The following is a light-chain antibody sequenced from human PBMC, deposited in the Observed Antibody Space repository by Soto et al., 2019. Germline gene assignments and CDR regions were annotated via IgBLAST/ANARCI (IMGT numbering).Light chain of an antibody. V-gene: IGLV9-49*01. CDR1: SGYNNYK. CDR3: GADHGSRSNCVYV. J-gene: IGLJ1*01. Sequence: QPVLTQPPSASASLGASVTLTCTLSSGYNNYKVDWYQQRPGKGPRFVMRVGSGGIVGSKGDGIPDRFSVLGSGLDRYLTIENIQEEDESDYHCGADHGSRSNCVYVFGTGTKLTVL. CDR2: VGSGGIVG.